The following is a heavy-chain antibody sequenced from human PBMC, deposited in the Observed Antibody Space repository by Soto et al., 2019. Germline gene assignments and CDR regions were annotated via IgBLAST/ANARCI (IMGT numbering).Heavy chain of an antibody. D-gene: IGHD4-17*01. Sequence: QLQLQESGSGLVKPSQTLSLTCAVSGGSISSGGYSWSWIRQPPGKGLEWIGYIYESGSTYYNPSLKSRVTISVDRYKNQFSLNLSSVTAADTAVYYCARAHYGDYGYGMDVWGQGTTVTVSS. V-gene: IGHV4-30-2*01. CDR2: IYESGST. J-gene: IGHJ6*02. CDR3: ARAHYGDYGYGMDV. CDR1: GGSISSGGYS.